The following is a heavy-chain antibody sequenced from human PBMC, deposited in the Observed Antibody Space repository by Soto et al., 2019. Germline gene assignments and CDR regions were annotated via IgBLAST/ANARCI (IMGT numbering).Heavy chain of an antibody. CDR2: ISGSGGST. V-gene: IGHV3-23*01. Sequence: GGSRLSCAASGFTFSSYAMSWVRQAPGKGLEWVSAISGSGGSTYYADSVKGRFTISRDNSKTTLYLQMNSLRAEDTAVYYCAKDRGYYYGSGTTGYWGQGTLVTVSS. D-gene: IGHD3-10*01. CDR3: AKDRGYYYGSGTTGY. J-gene: IGHJ4*02. CDR1: GFTFSSYA.